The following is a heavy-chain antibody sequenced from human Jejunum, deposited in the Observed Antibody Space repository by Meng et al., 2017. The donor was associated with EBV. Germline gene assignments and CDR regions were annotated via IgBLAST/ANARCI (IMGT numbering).Heavy chain of an antibody. D-gene: IGHD2-8*01. CDR3: TKDVGVVLFDY. CDR1: GFTFSDYA. J-gene: IGHJ4*02. Sequence: VQRLGSGGGLVRPGGFLIFSCLASGFTFSDYAMSWVRQAPRKGLEWVSTISNSGGNTHYADSVKGRFTISRDNSKNTLYLQMNSLRAEDTAVYYCTKDVGVVLFDYWGQGTLVTVSS. V-gene: IGHV3-23*01. CDR2: ISNSGGNT.